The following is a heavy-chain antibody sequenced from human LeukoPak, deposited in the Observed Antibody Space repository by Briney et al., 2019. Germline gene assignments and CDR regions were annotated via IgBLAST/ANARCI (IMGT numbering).Heavy chain of an antibody. CDR2: ISGSGGST. CDR3: AKRAQEAMVIRSHYYYYYYMDV. J-gene: IGHJ6*03. V-gene: IGHV3-23*01. CDR1: GFTFSSYA. D-gene: IGHD5-18*01. Sequence: GGSLRLSCAASGFTFSSYAMSWVRQAPGKGLEWVSAISGSGGSTYYADSVKGRFTISRDNSKNTLYLQMNSLRAEDTAVYYCAKRAQEAMVIRSHYYYYYYMDVWGKGTTVTVSS.